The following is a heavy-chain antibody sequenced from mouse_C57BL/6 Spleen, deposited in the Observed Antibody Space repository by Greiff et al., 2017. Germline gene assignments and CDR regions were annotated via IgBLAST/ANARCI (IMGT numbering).Heavy chain of an antibody. Sequence: VQLQQSGTVLARPGASVKMSCKTSGYTFTSYWLHWVKQRPGQGLEWIGAIYPGNSDTSYNQKFKGKAKLTAVTSDSTAYMELSSLTNEDSAVYYCTREGAYWGQGTLVTVSA. V-gene: IGHV1-5*01. J-gene: IGHJ3*01. CDR3: TREGAY. CDR1: GYTFTSYW. CDR2: IYPGNSDT.